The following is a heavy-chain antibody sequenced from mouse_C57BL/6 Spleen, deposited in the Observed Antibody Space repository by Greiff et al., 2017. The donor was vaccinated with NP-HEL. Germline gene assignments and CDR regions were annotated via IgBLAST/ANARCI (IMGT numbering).Heavy chain of an antibody. J-gene: IGHJ3*01. D-gene: IGHD2-4*01. CDR3: ASRYYDYDWFAY. V-gene: IGHV1-26*01. CDR2: INPNNGGT. CDR1: GYTFTDYY. Sequence: EVQLQQSGPELVKPGASVKISCKASGYTFTDYYMNWVKQSHGKSLEWIGDINPNNGGTSYNQKFKGKATLTVDKSSSPAYMELRSLTSEDSAVYYCASRYYDYDWFAYWGQGTLVTVSA.